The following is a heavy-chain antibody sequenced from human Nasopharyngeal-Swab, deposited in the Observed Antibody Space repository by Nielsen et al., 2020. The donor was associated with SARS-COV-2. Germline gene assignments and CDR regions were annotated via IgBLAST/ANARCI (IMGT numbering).Heavy chain of an antibody. J-gene: IGHJ4*02. D-gene: IGHD6-19*01. Sequence: SLKISCAASGFTFEDYAMHLVRQAPGKGLEWVSGISWNSGSLGYADSVKGRFTISRDNAKNSLYLQMNSLRAEDTALYYCAGIAGAGGPFDYWGQGTLVTVSS. V-gene: IGHV3-9*01. CDR1: GFTFEDYA. CDR2: ISWNSGSL. CDR3: AGIAGAGGPFDY.